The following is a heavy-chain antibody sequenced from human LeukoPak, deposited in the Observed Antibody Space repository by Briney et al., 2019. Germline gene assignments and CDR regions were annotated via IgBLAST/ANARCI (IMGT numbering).Heavy chain of an antibody. J-gene: IGHJ4*02. Sequence: GGSLRLSCAASGFTFSDYYMSWIRQAPGKGLEWVSYISSSGSTIYYADSVKGRFTISRDNAKNSLYLQMNSLRAEDTAVYYCARDELKPRYYYDSSGYLDYWGQGTLVTVSS. CDR3: ARDELKPRYYYDSSGYLDY. CDR1: GFTFSDYY. D-gene: IGHD3-22*01. CDR2: ISSSGSTI. V-gene: IGHV3-11*01.